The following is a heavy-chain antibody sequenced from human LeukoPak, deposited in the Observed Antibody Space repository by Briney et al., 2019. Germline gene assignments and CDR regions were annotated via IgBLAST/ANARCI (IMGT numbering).Heavy chain of an antibody. V-gene: IGHV1-69*05. CDR3: ARDRITGTTGWFDP. CDR1: GGTFSSYA. CDR2: IIPIFGAA. J-gene: IGHJ5*02. Sequence: ASVKVSCKASGGTFSSYAISWVRQAPGQGLEWMGRIIPIFGAANYAQKFQGRVTITTDESTSTAYMELSSLRSEDTAVYYCARDRITGTTGWFDPWGQGTLVTVSS. D-gene: IGHD1-7*01.